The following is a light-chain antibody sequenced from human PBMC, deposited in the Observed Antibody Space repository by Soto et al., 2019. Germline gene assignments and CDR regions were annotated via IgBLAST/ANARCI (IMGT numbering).Light chain of an antibody. CDR1: QSVSSN. Sequence: EIVMTQSPATLSVSPGERATLSCRASQSVSSNLAWYQQKPGQAPRLLIYGASTRATGIPARFSGSGSGTEFTLTINRLEPEDFAVYFCQQYSDSPLTFGGGTKVEIK. J-gene: IGKJ4*01. CDR3: QQYSDSPLT. V-gene: IGKV3-15*01. CDR2: GAS.